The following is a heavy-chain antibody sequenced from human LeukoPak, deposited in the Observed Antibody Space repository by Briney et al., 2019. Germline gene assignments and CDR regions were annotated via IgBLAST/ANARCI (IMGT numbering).Heavy chain of an antibody. J-gene: IGHJ3*02. V-gene: IGHV3-49*03. Sequence: GGSLRLSCTASGFTFGDYAMSWFRQAPGKGLEWVGFIRSKAYGGTTEYAASVKGRFTISRDDSKSIAYLQMNSLKTEDTAVYYCTRAGGSLYGDYVAFDIWGRGTMVTVSS. CDR3: TRAGGSLYGDYVAFDI. CDR2: IRSKAYGGTT. D-gene: IGHD4-17*01. CDR1: GFTFGDYA.